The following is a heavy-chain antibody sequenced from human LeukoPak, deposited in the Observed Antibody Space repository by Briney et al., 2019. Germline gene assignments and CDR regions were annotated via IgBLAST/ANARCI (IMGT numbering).Heavy chain of an antibody. D-gene: IGHD4-23*01. V-gene: IGHV3-7*01. CDR2: IKQDGSEK. Sequence: AGGSLRLSCAASGFTFSSYWMSWVRQAPGKGLEWVANIKQDGSEKCYVDSVKGRFTISRDNAKNSLYLQMNSLRAEDTAVYYCATAGSVVTLGYWGQGTLVTVSS. J-gene: IGHJ4*02. CDR1: GFTFSSYW. CDR3: ATAGSVVTLGY.